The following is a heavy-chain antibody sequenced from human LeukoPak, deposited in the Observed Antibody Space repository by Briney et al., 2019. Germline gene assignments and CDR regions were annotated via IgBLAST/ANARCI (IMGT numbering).Heavy chain of an antibody. CDR2: ISYDGSNK. CDR1: GFTFSSYA. V-gene: IGHV3-30*04. D-gene: IGHD3-10*01. Sequence: GRSLRLSCAASGFTFSSYAMHWVRQAPGKGLEWVAVISYDGSNKYYADSVKGRFTISRDNSKNTLYLQMNSLRAEDTAVYYCARTRYYYNSRSYGAPYYFDYWGQGTLVTVSS. J-gene: IGHJ4*02. CDR3: ARTRYYYNSRSYGAPYYFDY.